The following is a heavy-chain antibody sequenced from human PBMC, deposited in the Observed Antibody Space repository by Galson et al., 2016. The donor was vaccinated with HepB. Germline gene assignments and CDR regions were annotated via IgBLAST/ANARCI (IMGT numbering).Heavy chain of an antibody. CDR2: IKSDGSST. CDR3: ASLNYYDFWSAYHHSYYGLDV. Sequence: SLRLSCAASGFTFSSYWMHWVRQAPGKGLVWVSRIKSDGSSTSYADSVKGRFTISRDNAKKMLYLQMDSLRAEDTAVYYCASLNYYDFWSAYHHSYYGLDVWGQGTTVIVSS. J-gene: IGHJ6*02. V-gene: IGHV3-74*01. D-gene: IGHD3-3*01. CDR1: GFTFSSYW.